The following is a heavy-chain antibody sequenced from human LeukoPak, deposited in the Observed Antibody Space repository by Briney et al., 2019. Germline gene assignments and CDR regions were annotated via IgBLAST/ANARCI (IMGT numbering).Heavy chain of an antibody. CDR1: GFTFSSYA. J-gene: IGHJ4*02. CDR3: AKDPTYYYDSSGYYTPAPFDY. V-gene: IGHV3-23*01. D-gene: IGHD3-22*01. CDR2: ISGSGGST. Sequence: GGSLRLSCAASGFTFSSYAMSWVRQAPGKGLEWVSAISGSGGSTYYADSVKGRFTISRDNSKNTLYLQMNSLRAEDTAVYYCAKDPTYYYDSSGYYTPAPFDYWGQGTLATVSS.